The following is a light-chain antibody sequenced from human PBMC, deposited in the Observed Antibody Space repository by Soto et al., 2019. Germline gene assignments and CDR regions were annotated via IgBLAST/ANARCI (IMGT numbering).Light chain of an antibody. V-gene: IGKV3-20*01. Sequence: ENVLTQSPGTLSLSPGERATLSCRASQRVTSRYLAWYQQKPGQAPRLLIFDASSRATGIPDRFSGSGSGTDFTLTISRLEPEDFAVYYCQQYGGSPSSTFCQGTRLEIK. CDR2: DAS. CDR1: QRVTSRY. CDR3: QQYGGSPSST. J-gene: IGKJ5*01.